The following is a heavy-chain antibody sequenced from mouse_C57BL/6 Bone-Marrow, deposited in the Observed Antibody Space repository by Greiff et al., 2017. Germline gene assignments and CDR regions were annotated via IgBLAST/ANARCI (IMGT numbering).Heavy chain of an antibody. Sequence: QVQLQQPGTELVKPGASVKLSCKASGYTFTSYWMHWVKQRPGQGLEWIGNINPSNGGTNYNEKFKSKATLTVDKSSSTAYMQLSSLTSEDSAVYYCARLPITTVVATRYFDVWGTGTTVTVSS. V-gene: IGHV1-53*01. CDR3: ARLPITTVVATRYFDV. D-gene: IGHD1-1*01. CDR1: GYTFTSYW. CDR2: INPSNGGT. J-gene: IGHJ1*03.